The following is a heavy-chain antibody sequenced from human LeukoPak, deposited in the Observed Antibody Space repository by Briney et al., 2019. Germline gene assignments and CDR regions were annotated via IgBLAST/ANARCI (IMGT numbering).Heavy chain of an antibody. Sequence: GASVKVSCKASGGTFSSYAISWVRQAPGQGLEWMGRIIPILGIANYAQKFQGRVTITADKSTSTAYMELSSLRSEDTAVYYCARGRGVGATFFDYWGQGTLVTVSS. V-gene: IGHV1-69*04. J-gene: IGHJ4*02. CDR1: GGTFSSYA. CDR2: IIPILGIA. CDR3: ARGRGVGATFFDY. D-gene: IGHD1-26*01.